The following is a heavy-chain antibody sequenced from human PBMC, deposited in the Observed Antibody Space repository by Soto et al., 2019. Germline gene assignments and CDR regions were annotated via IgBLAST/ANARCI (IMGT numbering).Heavy chain of an antibody. Sequence: LSETLSLTCTVSGGSISSYYWSWIRQPPGKGLEWIGYIYYSGSTNYNPSLKSRVTISVDTSKNQFSLKLSSVTAADTAVYYCARRWGRTFDYWGQGNLVTVSS. CDR1: GGSISSYY. CDR2: IYYSGST. CDR3: ARRWGRTFDY. D-gene: IGHD7-27*01. J-gene: IGHJ4*02. V-gene: IGHV4-59*08.